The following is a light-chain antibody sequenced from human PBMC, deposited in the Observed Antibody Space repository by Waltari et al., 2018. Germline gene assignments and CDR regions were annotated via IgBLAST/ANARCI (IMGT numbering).Light chain of an antibody. Sequence: VVMTQSPLSLPITPGQPASMTCRSSQRLLYSNGNTYLSWFLQKPGQPPRRLIYKVSNRDSGVPDRFSGSGAGTDFTLKISRVEAEDVGVYYCMQGTHFPRTFGQGTKVEIK. V-gene: IGKV2-30*01. J-gene: IGKJ1*01. CDR1: QRLLYSNGNTY. CDR3: MQGTHFPRT. CDR2: KVS.